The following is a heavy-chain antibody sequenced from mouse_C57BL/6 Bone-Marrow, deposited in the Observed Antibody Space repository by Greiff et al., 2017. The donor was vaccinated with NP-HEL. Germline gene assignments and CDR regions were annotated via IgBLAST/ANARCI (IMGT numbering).Heavy chain of an antibody. Sequence: VQLQQPGAELVMPGASVKLSCKASGCTFTSYWMHWVKQRPGQGLEWIGEIDPSDSYTNYNQKFKGKSTLTVDKSSSTAYMQLSSLTSEDSAVYYCAREAGWAMDYWGQGTSVTVSS. CDR3: AREAGWAMDY. V-gene: IGHV1-69*01. CDR1: GCTFTSYW. J-gene: IGHJ4*01. CDR2: IDPSDSYT.